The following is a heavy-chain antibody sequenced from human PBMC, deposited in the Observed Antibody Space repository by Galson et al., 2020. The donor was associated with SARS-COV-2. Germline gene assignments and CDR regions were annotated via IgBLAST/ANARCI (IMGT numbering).Heavy chain of an antibody. CDR1: GFSLSTSGMR. D-gene: IGHD1-26*01. Sequence: SGPTLVKPTQTLTLTCTFSGFSLSTSGMRVSWIRQPPGKALEWLARIDWDDDKFYSTSLKTRLTISKDTSKNQVVLTMTNMDPVDTATYYCDWTQSIAGTEYGLDVWGQGTLVTVSS. CDR2: IDWDDDK. V-gene: IGHV2-70*04. J-gene: IGHJ4*02. CDR3: DWTQSIAGTEYGLDV.